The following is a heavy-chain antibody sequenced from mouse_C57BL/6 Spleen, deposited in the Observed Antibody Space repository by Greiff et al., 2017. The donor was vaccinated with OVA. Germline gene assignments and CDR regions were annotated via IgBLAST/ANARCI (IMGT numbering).Heavy chain of an antibody. Sequence: EVKLVESGGGLVKPGGSLKLSCAASGFTFSDYGMHWVRQAPEKGLEWVAYISSGSSTIYYADTVKGRFTISRDNAKNTLFLQMTRLRSEDTAMYYCARQDYYGSSWFAYWGQGTLVTVSA. CDR3: ARQDYYGSSWFAY. CDR2: ISSGSSTI. D-gene: IGHD1-1*01. CDR1: GFTFSDYG. V-gene: IGHV5-17*01. J-gene: IGHJ3*01.